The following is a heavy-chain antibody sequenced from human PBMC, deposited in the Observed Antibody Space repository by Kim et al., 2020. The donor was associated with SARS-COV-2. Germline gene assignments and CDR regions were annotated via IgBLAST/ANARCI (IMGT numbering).Heavy chain of an antibody. CDR3: ARGPYSDYFDY. CDR2: T. J-gene: IGHJ4*02. Sequence: TYYTPSLKSRLSISMDRSRNRFSLPLTSVTAADTAVYYCARGPYSDYFDYWGQGTLVAVSS. V-gene: IGHV4-30-2*01. D-gene: IGHD4-4*01.